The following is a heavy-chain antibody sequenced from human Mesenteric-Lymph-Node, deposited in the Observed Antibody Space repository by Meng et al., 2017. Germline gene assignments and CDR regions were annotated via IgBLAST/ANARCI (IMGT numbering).Heavy chain of an antibody. CDR3: ARLHSSGRY. CDR1: GFTFRSDW. V-gene: IGHV3-74*01. D-gene: IGHD6-19*01. Sequence: ESLKISCAASGFTFRSDWNPWVRQAPGKGLEWVSHINSDGSRTTYADSVKGRFTISRDNGKNTQSLQKSSVRAEQTAVYYRARLHSSGRYWGQGTLVTVSS. CDR2: INSDGSRT. J-gene: IGHJ4*02.